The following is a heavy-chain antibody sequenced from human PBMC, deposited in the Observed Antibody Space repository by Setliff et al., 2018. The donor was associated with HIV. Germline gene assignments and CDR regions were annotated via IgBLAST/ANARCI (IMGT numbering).Heavy chain of an antibody. Sequence: SETLSLTCIVSGASISSDTWSWIRQPPGKGLQWIGFIYNSEMINYNPSLKSRVSMSLDTSKNQFSLKLNSVTAADTAMYYCARRGDSSGYYDAFDVWGQGTKVTVSS. J-gene: IGHJ3*01. CDR1: GASISSDT. D-gene: IGHD3-22*01. CDR2: IYNSEMI. V-gene: IGHV4-59*12. CDR3: ARRGDSSGYYDAFDV.